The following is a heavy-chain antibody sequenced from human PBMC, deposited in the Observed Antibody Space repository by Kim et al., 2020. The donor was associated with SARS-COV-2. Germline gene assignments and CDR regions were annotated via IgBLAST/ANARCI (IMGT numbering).Heavy chain of an antibody. D-gene: IGHD2-2*02. J-gene: IGHJ3*02. CDR3: ARGGRYPRNAFDI. CDR2: ISSSGSTI. Sequence: GGSLRLSCAASGFTFSSYEMNWVRQAPGKGLEWVSYISSSGSTIYYADSVKGRFTISRDNAKNSLYLQMNSLRAEDTAVYYCARGGRYPRNAFDIWAKGQWSPSLQ. V-gene: IGHV3-48*03. CDR1: GFTFSSYE.